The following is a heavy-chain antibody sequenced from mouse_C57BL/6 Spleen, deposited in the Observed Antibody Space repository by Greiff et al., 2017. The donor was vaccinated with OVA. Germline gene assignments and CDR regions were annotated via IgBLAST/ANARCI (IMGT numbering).Heavy chain of an antibody. J-gene: IGHJ4*01. CDR3: AGTPDYGDAMDY. D-gene: IGHD2-4*01. V-gene: IGHV1-26*01. CDR2: INPNNGGT. CDR1: GYTFTDYY. Sequence: VQLQQSGPELVKPGASVKISCTASGYTFTDYYMNWVKQSHGKSLEWIGDINPNNGGTSYNQKFKGKATLTVDKSSSTAYMELRILTYEDSAVYYCAGTPDYGDAMDYWGQGTSVTVSS.